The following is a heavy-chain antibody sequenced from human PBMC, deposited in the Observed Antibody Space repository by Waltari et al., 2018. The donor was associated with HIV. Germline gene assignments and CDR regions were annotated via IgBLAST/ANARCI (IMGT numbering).Heavy chain of an antibody. V-gene: IGHV1-69*19. CDR3: AKSDFTELVRGQKAFDV. CDR2: TAPFFGV. Sequence: QAQLVQSGAETKKPGSSVTVSCQASGGAFDTFAFTWVRQAPGQGLEWLGGTAPFFGVIYAQDFNGRVTITSNPSTRTVFLELGGLRPYDTAVYFCAKSDFTELVRGQKAFDVWGQGT. D-gene: IGHD1-26*01. CDR1: GGAFDTFA. J-gene: IGHJ3*01.